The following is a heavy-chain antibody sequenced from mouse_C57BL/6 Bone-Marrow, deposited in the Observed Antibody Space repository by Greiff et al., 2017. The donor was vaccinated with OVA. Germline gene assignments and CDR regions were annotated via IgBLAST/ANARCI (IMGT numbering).Heavy chain of an antibody. Sequence: EVKLMESGGDLVKPGGSLKLSCAASGFTFSSYGMSWVRQTPDKRLEWVATISSGGSYTYYPDSVKGRFTISRDNAKNTLYLQMSSLKSEDTAMYYCARRHGYYTYWYFDVWGTGTTVTVSS. CDR3: ARRHGYYTYWYFDV. CDR2: ISSGGSYT. D-gene: IGHD2-3*01. V-gene: IGHV5-6*02. J-gene: IGHJ1*03. CDR1: GFTFSSYG.